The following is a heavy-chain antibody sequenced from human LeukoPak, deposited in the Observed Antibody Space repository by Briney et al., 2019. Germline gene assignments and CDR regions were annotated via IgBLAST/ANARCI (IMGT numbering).Heavy chain of an antibody. V-gene: IGHV4-39*01. Sequence: SETLSLTCTVSGGSISSSRYSWGWIRQPPGKGLEWIGTIYDSGSTYYNPSLKSRVTISVDTSKNQFSLRLSSVAAADTAVYYCARVGFGGYSYGYVDFWGQGTLVTVSS. CDR2: IYDSGST. CDR3: ARVGFGGYSYGYVDF. CDR1: GGSISSSRYS. J-gene: IGHJ4*02. D-gene: IGHD5-18*01.